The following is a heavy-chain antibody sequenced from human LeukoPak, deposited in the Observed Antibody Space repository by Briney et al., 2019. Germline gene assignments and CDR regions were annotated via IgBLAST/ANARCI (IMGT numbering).Heavy chain of an antibody. J-gene: IGHJ4*02. Sequence: PGRSLRLSCAASGFTFSSYYIHWVRQAPGQGLEWVGVINPSGGSTSYPQKFQGRVTMTSDTSTSTVYMELSSLRSEDTAVYYCARPHDFCRGPYFDYWGQGTLVTVSS. V-gene: IGHV1-46*01. CDR3: ARPHDFCRGPYFDY. D-gene: IGHD3-3*01. CDR2: INPSGGST. CDR1: GFTFSSYY.